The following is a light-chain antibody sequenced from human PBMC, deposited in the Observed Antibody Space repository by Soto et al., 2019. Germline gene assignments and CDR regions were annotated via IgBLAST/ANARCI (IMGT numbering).Light chain of an antibody. J-gene: IGKJ4*01. CDR3: QQYDNVPLT. CDR2: HAS. Sequence: DIQMTQSPSSLSASAGDRVSISCQASQDITNYLNWYQQKPGRAPKLLIYHASNLETGVPSRFSGSKSGTNFNFTISSLQPEDVAKYYCQQYDNVPLTFGGGTKVEIK. V-gene: IGKV1-33*01. CDR1: QDITNY.